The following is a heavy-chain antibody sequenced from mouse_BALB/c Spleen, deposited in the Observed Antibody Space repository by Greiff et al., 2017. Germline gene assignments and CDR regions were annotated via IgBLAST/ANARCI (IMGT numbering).Heavy chain of an antibody. CDR3: ARGYDGYYDY. CDR2: ISNLAYSI. D-gene: IGHD2-3*01. V-gene: IGHV5-15*02. J-gene: IGHJ2*01. CDR1: GFTFSDYG. Sequence: EVMLVESGGGLVQPGGSRKLSCAASGFTFSDYGMAWVRQAPGKGPEWVAFISNLAYSIYYADTVTGRFTISRENAKNTLYLEMSSLRSEDTAMYYCARGYDGYYDYWGQGTTLTVSS.